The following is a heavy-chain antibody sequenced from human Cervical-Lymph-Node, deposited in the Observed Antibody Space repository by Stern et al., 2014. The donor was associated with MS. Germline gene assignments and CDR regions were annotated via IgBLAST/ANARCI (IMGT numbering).Heavy chain of an antibody. Sequence: VQLVQSGAEVKKPGESLKISCKASGYTFTTYWIGWVRQMPGKGLEWMGIIYPGDSDTRYSPSFQGQVTISADKSISTAYLQWSSLKASDTAMYYCGRSMAGRSGPIDSWGQGTLVTVSS. CDR2: IYPGDSDT. CDR3: GRSMAGRSGPIDS. CDR1: GYTFTTYW. J-gene: IGHJ4*02. V-gene: IGHV5-51*01. D-gene: IGHD6-6*01.